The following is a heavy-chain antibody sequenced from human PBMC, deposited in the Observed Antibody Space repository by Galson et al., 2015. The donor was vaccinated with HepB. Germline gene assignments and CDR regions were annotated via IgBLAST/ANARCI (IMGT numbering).Heavy chain of an antibody. CDR1: GASIVSSSHY. V-gene: IGHV4-39*01. CDR2: IYYGGSGTT. J-gene: IGHJ4*02. Sequence: TLFLTCTVSGASIVSSSHYWGWIRQPPGKGLEWIGRIYYGGSGTTLYNPSLRSRVTISVDPSKNQFSLELKSVTAADTAVYYCARPRYCSSATCTAAFDYWGQGTLVTVSS. CDR3: ARPRYCSSATCTAAFDY. D-gene: IGHD2-2*01.